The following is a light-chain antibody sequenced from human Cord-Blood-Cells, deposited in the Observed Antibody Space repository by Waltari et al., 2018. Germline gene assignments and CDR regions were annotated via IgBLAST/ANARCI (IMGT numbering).Light chain of an antibody. CDR1: SSDVGSYNL. CDR3: CSYAGSWV. Sequence: QSALTQPASVSGSPGQSITISCTGTSSDVGSYNLVSWYQHPPGKAPKLMIYDGSKLPSGVSNRVSGSKSGNTASLTSSGLQAEDEADYYCCSYAGSWVFGGGTKLTVL. J-gene: IGLJ3*02. CDR2: DGS. V-gene: IGLV2-23*01.